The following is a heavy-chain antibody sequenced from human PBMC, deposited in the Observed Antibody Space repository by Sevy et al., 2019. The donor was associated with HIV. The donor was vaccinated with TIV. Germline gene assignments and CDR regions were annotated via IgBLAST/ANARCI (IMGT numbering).Heavy chain of an antibody. CDR2: ISGSGGST. V-gene: IGHV3-23*01. CDR1: GFTFSSYA. Sequence: GGSLRLSCAASGFTFSSYAMSWVRQAPGKGLEWVSAISGSGGSTYYADSVKGRFTISRDNSKNTLYLQMNSLRAEDTAVYYCARNYQLLTYYYYSGMDVWGQGTTVTVSS. CDR3: ARNYQLLTYYYYSGMDV. J-gene: IGHJ6*02. D-gene: IGHD2-2*01.